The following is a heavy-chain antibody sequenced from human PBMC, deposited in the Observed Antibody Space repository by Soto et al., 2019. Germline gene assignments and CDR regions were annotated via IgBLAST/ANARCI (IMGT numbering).Heavy chain of an antibody. CDR3: AGERSALPGARDAMDV. V-gene: IGHV3-21*02. CDR1: GFNFNTYS. J-gene: IGHJ6*02. D-gene: IGHD1-26*01. Sequence: EVRLVESGGGLVKPGGSLRVSCAASGFNFNTYSMNWVLQAPGKGLQWVSFISASGAYKYYADSVRGRFTISRDNAKKSVFLEMNSLTADDTAIYYCAGERSALPGARDAMDVWGQGTTVTVSS. CDR2: ISASGAYK.